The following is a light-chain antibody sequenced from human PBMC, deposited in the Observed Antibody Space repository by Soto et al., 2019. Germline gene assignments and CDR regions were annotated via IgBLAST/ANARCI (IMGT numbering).Light chain of an antibody. CDR1: QDISNS. CDR2: AAS. CDR3: QKYNSAPLT. J-gene: IGKJ4*01. Sequence: DIQMTQSPSSLSASVGDRVTITCRASQDISNSLAWYQQKPGKVPKVLIYAASILQSGLPARFSGSGSGTDFPLNISSLQPEDGATYYCQKYNSAPLTFGGGTKVEI. V-gene: IGKV1-27*01.